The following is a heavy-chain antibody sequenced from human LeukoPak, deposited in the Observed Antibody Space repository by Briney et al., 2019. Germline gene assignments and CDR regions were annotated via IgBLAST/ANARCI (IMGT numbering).Heavy chain of an antibody. V-gene: IGHV3-9*03. CDR3: AKDVGRGSNYGWYGIDY. CDR1: GFSFDDYA. J-gene: IGHJ4*02. Sequence: GRSLRLSCAASGFSFDDYAMHWVRQAPGKGLEWVSGISWNSGSIGYADSVKGRFTISRDNAKNFLYLQMNSLRAEDMALYYCAKDVGRGSNYGWYGIDYWGQGTQVTVSS. CDR2: ISWNSGSI. D-gene: IGHD4-11*01.